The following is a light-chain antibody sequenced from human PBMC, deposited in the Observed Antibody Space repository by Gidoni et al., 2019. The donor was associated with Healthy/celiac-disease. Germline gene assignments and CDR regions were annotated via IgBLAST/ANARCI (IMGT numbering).Light chain of an antibody. CDR2: LGS. V-gene: IGKV2-28*01. CDR1: QSLLHSNAYNY. J-gene: IGKJ5*01. CDR3: MQDLQTPIT. Sequence: DIVMTQSPVSLPVTPGEPASISCRSSQSLLHSNAYNYLVWYLQKPGQSPQLLIYLGSNRVSGVPDRFSGSGSGTDFTLKISRVEAEDVGVYYCMQDLQTPITFGQGTRLEIK.